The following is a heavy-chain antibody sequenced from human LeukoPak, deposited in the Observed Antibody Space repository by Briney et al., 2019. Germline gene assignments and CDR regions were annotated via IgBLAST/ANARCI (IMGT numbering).Heavy chain of an antibody. J-gene: IGHJ4*02. CDR1: GGSISSSNF. V-gene: IGHV4-4*02. CDR2: IYHSGST. CDR3: ARSEPSFYFDS. Sequence: SGALSLTCAVSGGSISSSNFWSWVRQPPGKGLEWIGEIYHSGSTNYNPSLKSRVTISVDKSKNQFSLLLSSVTAADTAVYYCARSEPSFYFDSWGQGTLVTVSS.